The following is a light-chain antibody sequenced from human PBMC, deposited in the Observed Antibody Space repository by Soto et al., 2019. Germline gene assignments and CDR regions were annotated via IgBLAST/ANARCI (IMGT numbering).Light chain of an antibody. CDR3: CSSAPESTYL. Sequence: QSVLAQPASVSGSPGQSITISCTGTSSDIGAYDAVSWYQQHPGKAPQVIIYRGTKRPSGVSTRFSGSVSGNTASLTVSGLQAEDEAEYSCCSSAPESTYLFGNGTKVTVL. CDR2: RGT. V-gene: IGLV2-23*01. J-gene: IGLJ1*01. CDR1: SSDIGAYDA.